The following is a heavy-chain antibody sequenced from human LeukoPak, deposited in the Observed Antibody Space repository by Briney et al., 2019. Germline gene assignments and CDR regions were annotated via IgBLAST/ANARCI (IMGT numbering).Heavy chain of an antibody. D-gene: IGHD4-17*01. V-gene: IGHV1-8*03. CDR3: ARDLRWPVTSLFDS. Sequence: ASVKVSCKASGYTFTSYDINWVRQATGQGLEWMGWMNPNSGNTGYAQKFQGRVTITKNTSISTAYMELSSLRSEDTAVYYCARDLRWPVTSLFDSWGQGTLVTVSS. J-gene: IGHJ4*02. CDR1: GYTFTSYD. CDR2: MNPNSGNT.